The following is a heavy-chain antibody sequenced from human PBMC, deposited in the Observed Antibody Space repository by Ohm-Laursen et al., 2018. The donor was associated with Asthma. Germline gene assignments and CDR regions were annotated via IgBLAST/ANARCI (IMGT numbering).Heavy chain of an antibody. Sequence: SLRLSCAASRFTFSSYAMHWVRQAPGKGLEWVAVISYDGSNKYYADSVKGRFTISRDNSKNTLYLQMNSLRAEDTAVYYCARIGSFSAGIYFDSWGQGTLVTVSS. CDR3: ARIGSFSAGIYFDS. CDR1: RFTFSSYA. J-gene: IGHJ4*02. CDR2: ISYDGSNK. D-gene: IGHD6-19*01. V-gene: IGHV3-30*03.